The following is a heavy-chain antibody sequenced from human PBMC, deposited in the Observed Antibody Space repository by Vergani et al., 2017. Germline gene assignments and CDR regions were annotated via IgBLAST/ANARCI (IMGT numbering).Heavy chain of an antibody. CDR3: AGLIRTYGRYYYYYGMDV. D-gene: IGHD1-14*01. V-gene: IGHV3-48*04. CDR1: GFTFSSYS. CDR2: ISSSSSTI. J-gene: IGHJ6*02. Sequence: EVQLVESGGGLVQPGGSLRLSCAASGFTFSSYSMNWVRQAPGKGLEWVSYISSSSSTIYYADSVKGRFTISRDNAKNSLYLQMNSLRAEDTAVYYCAGLIRTYGRYYYYYGMDVWGQGTTVTVSS.